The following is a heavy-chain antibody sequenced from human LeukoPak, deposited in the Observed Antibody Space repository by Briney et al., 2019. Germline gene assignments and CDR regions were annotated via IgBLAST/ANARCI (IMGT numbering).Heavy chain of an antibody. CDR1: GFTFSSYG. V-gene: IGHV3-30*03. J-gene: IGHJ4*02. CDR3: ARDGFWLPEPKGSDY. D-gene: IGHD1-14*01. Sequence: PGRSLRLSCAASGFTFSSYGMHWVRQAPGKGLEWVAVISYDGSNKYYADSVKGRFTISRDNSKNTLYLQMNSLRAEDTAVYYCARDGFWLPEPKGSDYWGQGTLVTVSS. CDR2: ISYDGSNK.